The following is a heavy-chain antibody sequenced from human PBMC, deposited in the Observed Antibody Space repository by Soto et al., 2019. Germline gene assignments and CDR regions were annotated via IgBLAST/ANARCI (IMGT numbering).Heavy chain of an antibody. D-gene: IGHD6-13*01. CDR2: IIPIFGTA. J-gene: IGHJ3*02. V-gene: IGHV1-69*06. Sequence: QVQLVQSGAEVKKPGSSVKVSCKASGGTFSSYAISWVRQAPGQGLEWMGGIIPIFGTANYAQKFQGRVTITADKSTSTASMELSSLRSEDTAVYYCARDKETRTGQQLAAFDIWGQGTMVTVSS. CDR1: GGTFSSYA. CDR3: ARDKETRTGQQLAAFDI.